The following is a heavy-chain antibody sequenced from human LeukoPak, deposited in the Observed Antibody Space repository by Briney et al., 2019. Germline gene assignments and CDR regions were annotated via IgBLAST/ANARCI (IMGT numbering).Heavy chain of an antibody. Sequence: GGSLRLSCAASGFTFSSCSMNWVREAPGKGLEWVSSISSSSSYIYYADSVKGRFTISRDNAKNSLYLQMNSLRAEDTAVYYCARLPSNVAKVDYWGQGTLVTVSS. CDR1: GFTFSSCS. V-gene: IGHV3-21*01. CDR2: ISSSSSYI. J-gene: IGHJ4*02. CDR3: ARLPSNVAKVDY. D-gene: IGHD2/OR15-2a*01.